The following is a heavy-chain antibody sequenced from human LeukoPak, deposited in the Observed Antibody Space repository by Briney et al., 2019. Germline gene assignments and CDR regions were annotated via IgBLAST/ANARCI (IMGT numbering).Heavy chain of an antibody. J-gene: IGHJ4*02. CDR2: VNHSGST. CDR1: GGSVSGYY. V-gene: IGHV4-34*01. CDR3: ARGPPPYSSGRVFGY. D-gene: IGHD6-19*01. Sequence: PSQSPSLTCAVFGGSVSGYYWSWVCQPPREGLEWVGGVNHSGSTHNTPSLTSRVTISVDTSKNQFSLKLSSVTAADTAVYYYARGPPPYSSGRVFGYWGQGTLVTVSS.